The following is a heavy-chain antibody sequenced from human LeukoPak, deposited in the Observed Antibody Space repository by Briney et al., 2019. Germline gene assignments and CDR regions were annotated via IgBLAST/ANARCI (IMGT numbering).Heavy chain of an antibody. CDR1: GYTFTSYY. V-gene: IGHV1-46*01. CDR3: AREPGGRYYYDSSGPEGALDY. Sequence: ASVKVSCKASGYTFTSYYMHWVRQAPGQGLEWMGIINPSGGSTSYAQKFQGRVTMTRDTSTSTVYMELSSLRSEDTAVYYCAREPGGRYYYDSSGPEGALDYWGQGTLVTVSS. D-gene: IGHD3-22*01. J-gene: IGHJ4*02. CDR2: INPSGGST.